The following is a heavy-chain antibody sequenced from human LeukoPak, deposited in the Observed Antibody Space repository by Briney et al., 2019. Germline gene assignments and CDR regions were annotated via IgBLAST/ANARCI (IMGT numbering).Heavy chain of an antibody. J-gene: IGHJ6*03. CDR2: INPNSGGT. CDR3: ARGQRACSSTSCYTIYYYMDV. V-gene: IGHV1-2*02. D-gene: IGHD2-2*02. Sequence: GASVKVSCKASGYTFTGYYMHWVRQAPGQGLEWMGWINPNSGGTNYAQKFQGRVTITRNTSISTAYMELSSLRSEDTAVYYCARGQRACSSTSCYTIYYYMDVWGKGTTVTVSS. CDR1: GYTFTGYY.